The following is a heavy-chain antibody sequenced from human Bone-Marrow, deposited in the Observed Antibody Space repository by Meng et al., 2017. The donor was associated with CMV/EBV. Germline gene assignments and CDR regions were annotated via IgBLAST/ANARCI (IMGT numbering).Heavy chain of an antibody. D-gene: IGHD5-12*01. V-gene: IGHV3-30*02. CDR1: GFNLSSYG. Sequence: GESLEISCAMSGFNLSSYGMHWVRPAPGKGLEWGAFIRDDGSNTYYSDSVKGRFTISRDNSKNTVYLQMNSLRAEDTAVYYCANRYSGYEDVWYFDYWGQGTLVTVSS. J-gene: IGHJ4*02. CDR3: ANRYSGYEDVWYFDY. CDR2: IRDDGSNT.